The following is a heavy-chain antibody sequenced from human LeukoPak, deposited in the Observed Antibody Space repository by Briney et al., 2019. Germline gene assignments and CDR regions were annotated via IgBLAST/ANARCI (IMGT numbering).Heavy chain of an antibody. D-gene: IGHD3-9*01. V-gene: IGHV1-2*02. J-gene: IGHJ3*02. Sequence: ASVKVSCKSSGYTFIGYYMHWVRQAPGQGLEWMGWINPKSGGTNYAQKFQGRVTMTRDTSISTAYMELSRVKSDDTAVYFCAREGGLTGYYDIFDIWGQGTMVIVSS. CDR2: INPKSGGT. CDR1: GYTFIGYY. CDR3: AREGGLTGYYDIFDI.